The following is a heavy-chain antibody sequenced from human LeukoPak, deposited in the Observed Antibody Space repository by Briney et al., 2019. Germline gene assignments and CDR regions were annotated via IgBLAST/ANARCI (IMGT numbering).Heavy chain of an antibody. V-gene: IGHV3-7*04. CDR3: ARWLLERGSWGLDY. D-gene: IGHD2-21*02. Sequence: SGGSLRLSCAASRFTFSSYWMHWVRQAPGKGLEWVAIIDRDGSWKSYADSVKGRFTMSRDNAQNSVYMQMNGLRAEDTAVYYCARWLLERGSWGLDYWGRGTLITVSS. CDR1: RFTFSSYW. CDR2: IDRDGSWK. J-gene: IGHJ4*02.